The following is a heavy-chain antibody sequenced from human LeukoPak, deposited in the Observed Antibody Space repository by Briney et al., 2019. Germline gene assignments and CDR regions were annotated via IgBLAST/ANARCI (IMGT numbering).Heavy chain of an antibody. CDR1: GYTFTSYD. D-gene: IGHD3-3*01. CDR2: MNPNSGNT. Sequence: ASVKVSCKASGYTFTSYDINWVRQATRQGLEWMGWMNPNSGNTGYAQKFQGRVTMTRDTSISTAYMELSRLRSDDTAVYYCARDMYDFWSGYYGNAFDIWGQGTMVTVSS. CDR3: ARDMYDFWSGYYGNAFDI. J-gene: IGHJ3*02. V-gene: IGHV1-8*01.